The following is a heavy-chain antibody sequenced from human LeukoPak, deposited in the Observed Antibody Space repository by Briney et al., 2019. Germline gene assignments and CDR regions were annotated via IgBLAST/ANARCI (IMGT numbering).Heavy chain of an antibody. D-gene: IGHD3-22*01. CDR1: GGSFSGYF. Sequence: SETLSLTCAVYGGSFSGYFWTWIRQPPGKGLEWIGEINNFGSSRYNPSLKSRFIISVDTSKNQFSLNLSSVTAADTAVYYCAPPPYYYEANGYSVAWGQGTLVTVSS. CDR2: INNFGSS. CDR3: APPPYYYEANGYSVA. V-gene: IGHV4-34*01. J-gene: IGHJ5*02.